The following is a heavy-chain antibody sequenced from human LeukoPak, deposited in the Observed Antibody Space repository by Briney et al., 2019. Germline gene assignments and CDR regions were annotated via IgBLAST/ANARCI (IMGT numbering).Heavy chain of an antibody. J-gene: IGHJ4*02. CDR1: GYTLTELS. D-gene: IGHD3-22*01. Sequence: ATVKVSCKVSGYTLTELSMHWVRQAPGKGLEWMGGFDPEDGETIYAQKFQGRVTMTEDTSTDTAYMELSSLRSEDTAVYYCATAYDSSGYLLDYWGQGTLVTVSS. CDR3: ATAYDSSGYLLDY. CDR2: FDPEDGET. V-gene: IGHV1-24*01.